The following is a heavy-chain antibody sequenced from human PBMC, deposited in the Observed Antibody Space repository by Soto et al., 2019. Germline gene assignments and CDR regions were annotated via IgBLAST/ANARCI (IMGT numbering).Heavy chain of an antibody. CDR2: INAGNGNT. CDR1: GYTFTSYA. Sequence: AASVKVSCKASGYTFTSYAMHWVRQAPGQRLEWMGWINAGNGNTKYSQKFQGRVTITRDTSASTAYMELSSLRSEDTAVYYCERDSPAYYDSRETPRAFDIWGQGTMVTVSS. D-gene: IGHD3-22*01. V-gene: IGHV1-3*01. CDR3: ERDSPAYYDSRETPRAFDI. J-gene: IGHJ3*02.